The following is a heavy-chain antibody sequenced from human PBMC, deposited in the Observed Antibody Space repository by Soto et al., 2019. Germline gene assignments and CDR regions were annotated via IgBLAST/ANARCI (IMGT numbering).Heavy chain of an antibody. CDR2: IWYDGSNK. V-gene: IGHV3-33*01. J-gene: IGHJ4*02. CDR3: ARDYYERSGYSALDY. Sequence: QVQLVESGGGVVQPGRSLRLSCAASGFTFSSYGMHWVRQAPGKGLEWVAVIWYDGSNKYYADSVKGRFTISRDNSKKTMYLQMDSLRAEDRAVSYCARDYYERSGYSALDYWGQGTMVTVSS. D-gene: IGHD3-22*01. CDR1: GFTFSSYG.